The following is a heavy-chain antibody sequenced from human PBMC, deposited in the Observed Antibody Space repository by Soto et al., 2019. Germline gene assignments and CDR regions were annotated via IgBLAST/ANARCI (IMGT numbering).Heavy chain of an antibody. CDR2: IHYRGSP. D-gene: IGHD3-22*01. J-gene: IGHJ4*02. CDR3: ALRSMAVVPEY. Sequence: PSETLSLTCSPSAGSLRSDHWSWFRQPPGKGLESIGQIHYRGSPTYTPSLRSRVTISIDTPQNQLSLKLNSVTAADTAVYYCALRSMAVVPEYWGQGTLVTVSS. V-gene: IGHV4-59*03. CDR1: AGSLRSDH.